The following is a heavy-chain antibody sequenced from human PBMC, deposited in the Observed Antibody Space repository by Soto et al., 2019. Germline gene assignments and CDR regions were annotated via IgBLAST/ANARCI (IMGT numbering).Heavy chain of an antibody. Sequence: GGSLRLSCAASGFTFSSYAMSWVRQAPGKGLEGVSAISGRGGSTYYADPVKGRFTISRDNSKNTLYLQMSSLRAEDTAVYYCANVAGGLWRFDYGGPGTLVTVSS. CDR3: ANVAGGLWRFDY. CDR2: ISGRGGST. V-gene: IGHV3-23*01. J-gene: IGHJ4*02. CDR1: GFTFSSYA. D-gene: IGHD6-19*01.